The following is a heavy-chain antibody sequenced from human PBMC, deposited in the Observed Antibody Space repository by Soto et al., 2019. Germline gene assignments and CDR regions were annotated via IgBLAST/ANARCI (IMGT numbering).Heavy chain of an antibody. Sequence: ASVKVSCKASGYTFTSYGISWVRQAPGQGLEWMGWISAYNGNTNYAQKLQGRVTMTTDTSTSTAYMELRSLRSDDTAVYYCARYGVLWFGEWNYYYYYMDVWGKGTTVTVSS. CDR1: GYTFTSYG. J-gene: IGHJ6*03. V-gene: IGHV1-18*01. CDR2: ISAYNGNT. D-gene: IGHD3-10*01. CDR3: ARYGVLWFGEWNYYYYYMDV.